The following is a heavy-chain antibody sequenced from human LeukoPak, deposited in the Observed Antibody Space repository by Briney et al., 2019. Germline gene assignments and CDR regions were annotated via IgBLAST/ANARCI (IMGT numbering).Heavy chain of an antibody. CDR3: AREEYCGSTSCSNWFDP. J-gene: IGHJ5*02. CDR1: GGSISSGGYY. D-gene: IGHD2-2*01. CDR2: IYHSGST. V-gene: IGHV4-30-2*01. Sequence: SETLSLTCTVSGGSISSGGYYWSWIRQPPGTGLEWIGYIYHSGSTYYNPSLKSRVTISVDRSKNQFPLKLSSVTAADTAVYYCAREEYCGSTSCSNWFDPWGQGTLVTVSS.